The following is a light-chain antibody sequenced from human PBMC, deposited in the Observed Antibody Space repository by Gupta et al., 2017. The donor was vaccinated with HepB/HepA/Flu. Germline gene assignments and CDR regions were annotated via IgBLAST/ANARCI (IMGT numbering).Light chain of an antibody. CDR3: QAWDSSTVV. CDR2: QDD. J-gene: IGLJ2*01. CDR1: KLGNKY. Sequence: SYEVTQPPSLSVSPGQTASITCSGDKLGNKYVCWYQQKPGQSPGLGIYQDDKRPSGIPGRFYGSNSGKKANLTISGTQTRDEADYYCQAWDSSTVVFGGGTKLTVL. V-gene: IGLV3-1*01.